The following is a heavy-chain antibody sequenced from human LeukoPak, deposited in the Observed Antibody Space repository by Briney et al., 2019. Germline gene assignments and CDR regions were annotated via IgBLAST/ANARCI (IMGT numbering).Heavy chain of an antibody. CDR3: ARLKFYDSTGYSPGHYVDV. CDR1: GGPIFSYY. CDR2: LYPGVGT. J-gene: IGHJ6*03. D-gene: IGHD3-22*01. V-gene: IGHV4-4*07. Sequence: SETLSLTCTVSGGPIFSYYWSWIRQTAGKGLEWIGRLYPGVGTDYNPSLKSRVTMSVDTSKKQFALKLSAVTAADTAVYYCARLKFYDSTGYSPGHYVDVWGKGTTVTVSS.